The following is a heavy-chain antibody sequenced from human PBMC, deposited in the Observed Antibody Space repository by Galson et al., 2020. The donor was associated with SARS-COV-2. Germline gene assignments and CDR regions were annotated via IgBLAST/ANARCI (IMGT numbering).Heavy chain of an antibody. D-gene: IGHD3-10*01. CDR3: ARDPGDYYGSGSYYMN. J-gene: IGHJ4*02. CDR1: GGTFSSYA. CDR2: IIPIFGTA. V-gene: IGHV1-69*13. Sequence: SVKVSCKASGGTFSSYAISWVRQAPGQGLECMGGIIPIFGTANYAQKFQGRVTITADESTSTAYMELSSLRSEDTAVYYCARDPGDYYGSGSYYMNWGQGTLVTVSS.